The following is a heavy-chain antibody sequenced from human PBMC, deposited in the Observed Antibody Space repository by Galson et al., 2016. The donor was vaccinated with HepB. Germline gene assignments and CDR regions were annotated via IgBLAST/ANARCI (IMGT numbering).Heavy chain of an antibody. Sequence: SLRLSCAGSGFTFSTYIMSWVRQTPGKGLEWVSGMRGGGESTYYGDSVKGRFTISRDNYKNTVYLQMNSLRAEDTAVYYCTKCMSTVTTECLNFDYWGQGTLVTVSS. J-gene: IGHJ4*02. CDR1: GFTFSTYI. CDR2: MRGGGEST. CDR3: TKCMSTVTTECLNFDY. V-gene: IGHV3-23*01. D-gene: IGHD4-11*01.